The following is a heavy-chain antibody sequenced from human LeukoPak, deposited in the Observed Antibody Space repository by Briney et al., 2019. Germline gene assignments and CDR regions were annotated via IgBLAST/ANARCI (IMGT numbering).Heavy chain of an antibody. CDR1: GGSISSYY. J-gene: IGHJ4*02. D-gene: IGHD6-13*01. CDR2: IYYSGST. Sequence: SETLSLTCTVSGGSISSYYWSWIRQPAGKGLEWIGSIYYSGSTYYNPSLKSRVTISVDTSKNQFSLKLSSVTAADTAVYYCARRRYSSSHLDYWGQGTLVTVSS. V-gene: IGHV4-59*04. CDR3: ARRRYSSSHLDY.